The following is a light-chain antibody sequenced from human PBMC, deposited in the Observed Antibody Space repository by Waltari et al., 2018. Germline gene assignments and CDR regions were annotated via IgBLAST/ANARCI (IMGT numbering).Light chain of an antibody. V-gene: IGKV1-5*03. CDR2: KAS. CDR1: ESISAW. J-gene: IGKJ2*01. CDR3: QQYDSSPYT. Sequence: DIQLTQSPSTLSASVGDRVTITCRASESISAWLAWYQHKPGKAPKLLIYKASTLEGGVPSRCSGTGSGTEFSLIISSLQPDDLGIYYCQQYDSSPYTFGQGTKLEIK.